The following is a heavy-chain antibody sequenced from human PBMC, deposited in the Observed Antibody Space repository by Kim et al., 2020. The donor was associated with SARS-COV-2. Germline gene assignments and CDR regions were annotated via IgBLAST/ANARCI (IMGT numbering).Heavy chain of an antibody. J-gene: IGHJ4*02. Sequence: GGSLRLSCAASGFSFSSYALSWVRQAPGKGLEWVSGISESGDYTVYADSVKGRFTISRDNSKNTLFVQMNSLRAEDTAVYYCVVKSSSCLYWGQGTLVTV. CDR1: GFSFSSYA. CDR2: ISESGDYT. V-gene: IGHV3-23*01. D-gene: IGHD3-22*01. CDR3: VVKSSSCLY.